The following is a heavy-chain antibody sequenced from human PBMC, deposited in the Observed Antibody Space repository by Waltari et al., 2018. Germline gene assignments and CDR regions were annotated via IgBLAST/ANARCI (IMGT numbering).Heavy chain of an antibody. CDR1: GGTFSSYA. D-gene: IGHD6-19*01. J-gene: IGHJ4*02. Sequence: QVQLVQSGAEVKKPGSSVKVSCKASGGTFSSYAISWVRQAPGQGLEWMGRINPNSGGTNYAQKFQGRVTMTRDTSISTAYMELSRRRSDDTAVYYCAREGYSSGWYKDYWGQGTLVTVSS. CDR2: INPNSGGT. CDR3: AREGYSSGWYKDY. V-gene: IGHV1-2*06.